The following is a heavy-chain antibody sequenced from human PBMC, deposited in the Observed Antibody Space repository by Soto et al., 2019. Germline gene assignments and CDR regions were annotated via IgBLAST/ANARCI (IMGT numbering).Heavy chain of an antibody. J-gene: IGHJ6*02. V-gene: IGHV3-33*01. CDR1: GFTFSSYG. Sequence: QVQLVESGGGVVQPGRSLRLSCAASGFTFSSYGMHWVRQAPGKGLEWVAVIWYDGSNKYYADSVKGRFTISRDNSKNTRCLEMNSLSAEDTAVYYCASDLSEAAAGIYYYYYGMDVWGQGTTVTVSS. D-gene: IGHD6-13*01. CDR3: ASDLSEAAAGIYYYYYGMDV. CDR2: IWYDGSNK.